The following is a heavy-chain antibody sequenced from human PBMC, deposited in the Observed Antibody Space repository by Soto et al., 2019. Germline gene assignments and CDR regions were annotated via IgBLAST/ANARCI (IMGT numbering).Heavy chain of an antibody. J-gene: IGHJ4*02. CDR1: GGSITSSNW. CDR3: ARRVDGSGFFDF. D-gene: IGHD6-19*01. CDR2: IYHSGTT. V-gene: IGHV4-4*02. Sequence: PXETLCLTCAVSGGSITSSNWWSWVRQPPGKGLEWIGEIYHSGTTNYNPSLKSRVTISLDMSKNHFSLKLSSVTAADTAVYYCARRVDGSGFFDFWGQGTLVTVSS.